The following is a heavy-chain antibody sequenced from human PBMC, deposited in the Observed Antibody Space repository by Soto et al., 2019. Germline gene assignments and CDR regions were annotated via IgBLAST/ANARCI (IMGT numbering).Heavy chain of an antibody. CDR2: IYINGST. J-gene: IGHJ6*02. CDR1: GFSVSSNY. V-gene: IGHV3-53*01. D-gene: IGHD5-12*01. Sequence: GGSLRLSCAASGFSVSSNYMSWVRQTPGEGLEWVAIIYINGSTDYADSVQGRFSVSRDIYKNTLFLQMNNLRAEDTAVYFCSGDPSGYDEGDWYHGVDVWGQGTTVTVSS. CDR3: SGDPSGYDEGDWYHGVDV.